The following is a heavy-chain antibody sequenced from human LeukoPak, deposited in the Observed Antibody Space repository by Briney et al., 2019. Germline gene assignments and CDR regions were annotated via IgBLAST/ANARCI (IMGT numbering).Heavy chain of an antibody. CDR3: AKDRYYYDSSRGMDV. CDR2: ISYDGSNK. CDR1: GFTFNNYD. V-gene: IGHV3-30*18. D-gene: IGHD3-22*01. Sequence: GRSLRLSCAASGFTFNNYDIHWVRQAPGKGPEWVAVISYDGSNKYYADSVKGRFTISRDNSKNTLYLQMNSLRAEDTAVYYCAKDRYYYDSSRGMDVWGQGTTVTVSS. J-gene: IGHJ6*02.